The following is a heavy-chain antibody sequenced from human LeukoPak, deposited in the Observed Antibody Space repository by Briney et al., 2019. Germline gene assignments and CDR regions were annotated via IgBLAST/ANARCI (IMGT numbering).Heavy chain of an antibody. Sequence: GGSLRLSCAASGFTFSNAWMSWVRQAPGKGLEWVGRIKSKTDGGTTDYAAPVKGRFTISRDDSKNTLYLQMNSLKTEDTAVYYCTTPLSYYDSSGYPLWGQGTLVTVSS. CDR1: GFTFSNAW. CDR2: IKSKTDGGTT. V-gene: IGHV3-15*01. CDR3: TTPLSYYDSSGYPL. D-gene: IGHD3-22*01. J-gene: IGHJ4*02.